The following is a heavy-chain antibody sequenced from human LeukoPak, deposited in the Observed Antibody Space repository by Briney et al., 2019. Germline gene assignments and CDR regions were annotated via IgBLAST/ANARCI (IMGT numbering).Heavy chain of an antibody. D-gene: IGHD3-3*01. CDR2: IYTSGST. V-gene: IGHV4-4*07. CDR3: ARQGYDFWSGTSGWWFDP. J-gene: IGHJ5*02. CDR1: GGSISSYY. Sequence: SETLSLTCTVSGGSISSYYWSWIRQPAGKGLEWIGRIYTSGSTNYNPSLKSRVTMSVDMSKNQFSLKLSSVTAADTAVYYCARQGYDFWSGTSGWWFDPWGQGTLVTVSS.